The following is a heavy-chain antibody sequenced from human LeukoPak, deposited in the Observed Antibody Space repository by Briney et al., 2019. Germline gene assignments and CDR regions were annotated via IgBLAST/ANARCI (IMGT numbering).Heavy chain of an antibody. V-gene: IGHV3-23*01. Sequence: GGSLRLSCAASGFTFSSYAMSWVRQAPGKGLEWVSAISGSGGSTYYADSVKGRFTISRDNSKDTLYLQMNSLRAEDTAVYYCAKAWDIVVVVAAIDYWGQGTLVTVSS. J-gene: IGHJ4*02. CDR2: ISGSGGST. D-gene: IGHD2-15*01. CDR1: GFTFSSYA. CDR3: AKAWDIVVVVAAIDY.